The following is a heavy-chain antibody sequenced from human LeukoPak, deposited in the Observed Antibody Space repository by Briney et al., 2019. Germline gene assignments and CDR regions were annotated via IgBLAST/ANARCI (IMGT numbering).Heavy chain of an antibody. CDR2: ISYDGSNK. V-gene: IGHV3-30-3*01. CDR3: ARGSRMATISSPHYYYYGMDV. J-gene: IGHJ6*02. Sequence: GSLRLSCAASGFTFSSYAMHWVRQAPGKGLEWVAVISYDGSNKYYADSVKGRFTISRDNSKNTLYLQMNSLRAEDTAVYYCARGSRMATISSPHYYYYGMDVWGQGTTVTVSS. CDR1: GFTFSSYA. D-gene: IGHD5-24*01.